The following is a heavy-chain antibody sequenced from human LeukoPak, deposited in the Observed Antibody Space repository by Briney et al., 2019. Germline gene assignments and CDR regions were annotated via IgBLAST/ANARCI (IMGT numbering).Heavy chain of an antibody. CDR2: ISGSGGGT. V-gene: IGHV3-23*01. D-gene: IGHD2-2*01. Sequence: PGGSLRLSCVGSEFSFTNYATSWVRQAPGRGLEWVSSISGSGGGTYYADSVKGRFTISRDNSKNTLYLQMNSLRAEDTALYYCAKDRPQFCSSVSCYVFDYWGQGTLVTVSS. J-gene: IGHJ4*02. CDR1: EFSFTNYA. CDR3: AKDRPQFCSSVSCYVFDY.